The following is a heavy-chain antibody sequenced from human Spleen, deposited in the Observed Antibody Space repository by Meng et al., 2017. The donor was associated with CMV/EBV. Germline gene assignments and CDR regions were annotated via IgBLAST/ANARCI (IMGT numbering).Heavy chain of an antibody. CDR2: IGTAGDT. D-gene: IGHD3-10*01. J-gene: IGHJ6*02. CDR3: ARGATESFDGMDV. CDR1: GFRCNNYD. Sequence: GGSLRLSCAASGFRCNNYDMHWVRQAPGKGLEWVSMIGTAGDTYYPGSVKGRFTISRQNAKNSLYLQMNSLRAGDTAVYYCARGATESFDGMDVWGQGTTVTVSS. V-gene: IGHV3-13*01.